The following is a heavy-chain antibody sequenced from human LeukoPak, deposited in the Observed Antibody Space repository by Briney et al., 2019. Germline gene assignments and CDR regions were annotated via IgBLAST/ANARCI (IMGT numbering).Heavy chain of an antibody. CDR2: IYYSGST. CDR3: ARDRSSENYRYFDY. D-gene: IGHD1-7*01. CDR1: GDSISSYY. J-gene: IGHJ4*02. Sequence: SETLSLTCTVSGDSISSYYWNWIRQPPGKGLEWIGYIYYSGSTNYNPSLKSRVTISVDTSKNQFSLKLSSVTAADTAVYYCARDRSSENYRYFDYWGQGTLVTVSS. V-gene: IGHV4-59*01.